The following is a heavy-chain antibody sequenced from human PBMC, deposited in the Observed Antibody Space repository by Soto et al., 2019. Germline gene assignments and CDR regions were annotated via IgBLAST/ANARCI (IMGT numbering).Heavy chain of an antibody. J-gene: IGHJ3*02. CDR1: GYTFTSYG. Sequence: ASEKVSCKASGYTFTSYGISWVRQAPGQGLEWMGWISAYNGNTNYAQKLQGRVTMTTDTSTSTAYMELRSLRSDDTAVYYCARGGWFGEHALSHAFDIWGQGTMVTVSS. CDR2: ISAYNGNT. CDR3: ARGGWFGEHALSHAFDI. V-gene: IGHV1-18*01. D-gene: IGHD3-10*01.